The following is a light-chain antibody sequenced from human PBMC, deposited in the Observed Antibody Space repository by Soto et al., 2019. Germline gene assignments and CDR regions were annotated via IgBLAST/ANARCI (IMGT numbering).Light chain of an antibody. Sequence: EIVLMQSPGTLSLSPGERATLSCRASQTLRRTYIAWYQQKPGQAPRVLIYGASKSATGIPDRVSGSGSGTDFSRTFSRLAPEDFAVEYGHQYDNEPYTYGLGTKVYSK. V-gene: IGKV3-20*01. CDR3: HQYDNEPYT. CDR2: GAS. CDR1: QTLRRTY. J-gene: IGKJ2*01.